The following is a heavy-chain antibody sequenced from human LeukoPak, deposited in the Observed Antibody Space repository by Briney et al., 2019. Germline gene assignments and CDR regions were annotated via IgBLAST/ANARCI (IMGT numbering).Heavy chain of an antibody. CDR3: AREEGTAFFDY. J-gene: IGHJ4*02. CDR2: IYIDEST. CDR1: GLTVSSNY. V-gene: IGHV3-53*01. D-gene: IGHD2-21*02. Sequence: GGSLRLSCAASGLTVSSNYMSWVRQAPGKGLEWVSVIYIDESTSYADSVKGRFTISRDNSKNTLYLQMNSLRAEDTAVYYCAREEGTAFFDYWGQGTLVTVSS.